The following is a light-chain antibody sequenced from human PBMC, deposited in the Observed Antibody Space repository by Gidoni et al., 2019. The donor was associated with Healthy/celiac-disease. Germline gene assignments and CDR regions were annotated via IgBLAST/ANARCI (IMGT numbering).Light chain of an antibody. Sequence: EIVMTQSPATLSVSPGESATLSCRASQSVSSNLAWYQQKPGQAPRLLIYGASTRATGIPARFSGSGSGTDCTLTISSLQSEDSAVYYCQQYNNWPPGTFGQGTKVEIK. V-gene: IGKV3-15*01. CDR1: QSVSSN. J-gene: IGKJ1*01. CDR2: GAS. CDR3: QQYNNWPPGT.